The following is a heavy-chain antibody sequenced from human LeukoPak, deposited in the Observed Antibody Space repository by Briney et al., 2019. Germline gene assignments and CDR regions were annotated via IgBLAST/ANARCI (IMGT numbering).Heavy chain of an antibody. D-gene: IGHD2-2*01. Sequence: PGGSLRLSCAASGFTFSSYGMHWFRQAPGKGLEGVAFIRYDGMNQYYAHSVKGRFNISRDNSQNTLYLQMNSLRAEDTAVYYCAKIIVVVPAATDFFDYWGQGTLVTVSS. J-gene: IGHJ4*02. V-gene: IGHV3-30*02. CDR1: GFTFSSYG. CDR2: IRYDGMNQ. CDR3: AKIIVVVPAATDFFDY.